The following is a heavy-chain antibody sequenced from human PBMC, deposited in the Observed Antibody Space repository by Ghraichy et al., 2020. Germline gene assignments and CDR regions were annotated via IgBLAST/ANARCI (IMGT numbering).Heavy chain of an antibody. CDR3: AKDTSIATRLGYFDY. D-gene: IGHD6-6*01. V-gene: IGHV3-9*01. CDR2: ICWNSGSI. J-gene: IGHJ4*02. CDR1: GFTFDDYA. Sequence: GGSLRLSCAASGFTFDDYAMHWVRQAPGKGLEWVSGICWNSGSISYADSVKGRFTISRDNAKNSLYLQMNSLRAEDTALYYCAKDTSIATRLGYFDYWGQGTLVTVSS.